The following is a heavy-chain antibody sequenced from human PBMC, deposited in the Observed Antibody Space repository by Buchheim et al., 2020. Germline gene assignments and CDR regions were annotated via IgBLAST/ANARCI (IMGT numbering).Heavy chain of an antibody. D-gene: IGHD1-1*01. CDR2: IYPGDSDT. J-gene: IGHJ1*01. CDR1: GYNFTNYW. V-gene: IGHV5-51*01. Sequence: EVQLVQSGAEVQKPGESLRISCQCSGYNFTNYWIGWVRHIPRKGLEWMGIIYPGDSDTRYSPSFQGQVTISVDKSITTPYLQWSTLKASDTAMYYCGRQPGVGTKERFHPWGQGTL. CDR3: GRQPGVGTKERFHP.